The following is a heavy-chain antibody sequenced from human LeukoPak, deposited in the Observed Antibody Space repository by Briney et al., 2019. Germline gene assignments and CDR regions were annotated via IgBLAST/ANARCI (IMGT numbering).Heavy chain of an antibody. CDR1: GGSISSYY. CDR2: IYYSGST. CDR3: ARDGHGMDV. V-gene: IGHV4-59*01. J-gene: IGHJ6*02. Sequence: SETLSLTCTVSGGSISSYYWSWIRQPPGKGLEWIGYIYYSGSTNYNPSLKSRVTISVDTSKNQFSLKLSSVTAADTAVYFCARDGHGMDVWGQGTTVTVSS.